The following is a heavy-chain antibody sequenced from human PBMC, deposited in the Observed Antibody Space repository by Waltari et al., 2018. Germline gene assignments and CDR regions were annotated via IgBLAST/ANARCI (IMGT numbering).Heavy chain of an antibody. CDR2: ISSDSSYM. CDR1: GLSVGRYN. V-gene: IGHV3-21*02. CDR3: ATGGWGFYLGY. D-gene: IGHD7-27*01. Sequence: EVQLLESGGGLVRPGGSLRLSGAASGLSVGRYNLNWVRQPPGKGLEWVSSISSDSSYMHYADSVKGRFTISRDNAKNSLYLQLNSLRAEDTAVYYCATGGWGFYLGYWGQGTLVTVSS. J-gene: IGHJ4*02.